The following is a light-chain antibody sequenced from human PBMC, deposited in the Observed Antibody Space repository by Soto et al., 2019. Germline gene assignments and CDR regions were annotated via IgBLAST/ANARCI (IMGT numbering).Light chain of an antibody. CDR2: GAS. V-gene: IGKV3-20*01. CDR3: QQYGSSPIT. J-gene: IGKJ5*01. CDR1: QSVSSSQ. Sequence: EIVLTQSPGTLSLSPGERATLSCRASQSVSSSQLAWYQQNPGQAPRLIMYGASSRATGIPDRLSGSWSGTDFTLTISRLEPEDVAVYYCQQYGSSPITFGQGTRLEIK.